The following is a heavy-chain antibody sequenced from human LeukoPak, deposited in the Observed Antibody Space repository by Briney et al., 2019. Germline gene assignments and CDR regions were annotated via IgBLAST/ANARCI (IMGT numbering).Heavy chain of an antibody. CDR3: ARGLLAEYSSSPG. CDR1: GGSFSGYY. V-gene: IGHV4-34*01. Sequence: SETLSLTCAVYGGSFSGYYWSWIRQPPGKGPEWIGEINHSGSTNYNPSLKSRVTISVDTSKNQFSLKLSSVTAADTAVYYCARGLLAEYSSSPGWGQGTLVTVSS. D-gene: IGHD6-6*01. J-gene: IGHJ4*02. CDR2: INHSGST.